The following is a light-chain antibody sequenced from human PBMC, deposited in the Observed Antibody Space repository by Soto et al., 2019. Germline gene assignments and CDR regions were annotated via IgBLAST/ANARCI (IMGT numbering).Light chain of an antibody. CDR1: QSVSNNF. CDR2: GAS. V-gene: IGKV3-20*01. J-gene: IGKJ3*01. CDR3: QQYGSSLFT. Sequence: ELLLPQSPGTLSLSRWVLATLSCSASQSVSNNFLAWYQQKLGQAPRVLIYGASTRATGIPARFTGSGSGTDFTLTITRLEPEDVAVYYCQQYGSSLFTFGPGTKVDIK.